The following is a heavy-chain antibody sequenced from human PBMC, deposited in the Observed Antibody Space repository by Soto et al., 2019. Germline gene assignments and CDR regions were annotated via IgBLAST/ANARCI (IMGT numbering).Heavy chain of an antibody. J-gene: IGHJ4*02. CDR2: IIPILDIV. CDR3: ARDRDNSNWPNFDY. CDR1: GGTFSSYT. D-gene: IGHD6-13*01. V-gene: IGHV1-69*02. Sequence: QVQLVQSGAEVKKPGSSVKVSCKASGGTFSSYTISWMRQAPGQGLEWMGRIIPILDIVTYAQKFQGRVTITADKPTNTAYMELSGLRSEDTALYYCARDRDNSNWPNFDYWGQGTLITVSS.